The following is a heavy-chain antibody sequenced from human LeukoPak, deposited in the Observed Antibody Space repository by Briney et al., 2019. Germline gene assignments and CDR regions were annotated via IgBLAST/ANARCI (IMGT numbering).Heavy chain of an antibody. J-gene: IGHJ4*02. CDR2: IYYSGST. D-gene: IGHD6-19*01. V-gene: IGHV4-31*03. CDR1: GGSISSGGYY. Sequence: SETLSLTCTVSGGSISSGGYYWSWIRPHPGKGLEWIGYIYYSGSTYYNPSLKSRVTILVDTSKNQFSLKLGSVTAADTAVYYCARGSGWYRVDYWGQGTLVTVSS. CDR3: ARGSGWYRVDY.